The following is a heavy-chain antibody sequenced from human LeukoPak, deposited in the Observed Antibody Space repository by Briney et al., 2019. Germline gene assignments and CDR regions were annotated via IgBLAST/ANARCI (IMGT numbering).Heavy chain of an antibody. CDR3: ARGGFVGVKATNDQATTREYYMDV. V-gene: IGHV1-69*05. J-gene: IGHJ6*03. D-gene: IGHD3-3*01. Sequence: GASVKVSCKASGGTFSSYAISWVRQAPGQGLEWMGGIIPIFGTANYAQKFQGRVTITTDESTSTAYMELSSLRSEDTAVYYCARGGFVGVKATNDQATTREYYMDVWGKGTTVTVSS. CDR2: IIPIFGTA. CDR1: GGTFSSYA.